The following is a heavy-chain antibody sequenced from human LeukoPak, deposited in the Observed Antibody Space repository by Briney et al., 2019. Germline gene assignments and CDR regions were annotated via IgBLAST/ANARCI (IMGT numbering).Heavy chain of an antibody. V-gene: IGHV3-66*01. CDR1: GFTVSSNY. CDR3: ARDKTAMADPFDY. Sequence: GGSLRLSCAASGFTVSSNYMNWVRQAPGKGLEWVSVIYSGGSTYYADSVKGRFTISRDNSKNTVYLQMNSLRAEETAVYYCARDKTAMADPFDYWGQGTLVTVSS. J-gene: IGHJ4*02. CDR2: IYSGGST. D-gene: IGHD6-19*01.